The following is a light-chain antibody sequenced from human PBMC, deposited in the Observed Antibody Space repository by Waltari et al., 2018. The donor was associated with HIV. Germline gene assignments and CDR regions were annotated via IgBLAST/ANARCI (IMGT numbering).Light chain of an antibody. V-gene: IGLV1-44*01. J-gene: IGLJ1*01. CDR2: GDD. CDR3: AAWDDSLNGYV. Sequence: GQRVTISCSGTSSNIGSNSVNWYQQLPGTAPKLLIYGDDQRHSGVPDRCYGSKSGTSASLAISGPQSEDEAVYFCAAWDDSLNGYVFGAGTKVTVL. CDR1: SSNIGSNS.